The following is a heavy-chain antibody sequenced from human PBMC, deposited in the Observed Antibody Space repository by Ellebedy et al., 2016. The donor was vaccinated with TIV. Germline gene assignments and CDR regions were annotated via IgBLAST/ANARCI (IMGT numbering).Heavy chain of an antibody. CDR2: INHSGST. D-gene: IGHD4-17*01. Sequence: SVTLSLTXAVYVGSFCDYYWTWIRQPPGKGLEWIGEINHSGSTNYNPSLKSRVTISADTSKNQFSLKLSSVTAADTAVYYCARAWGYGDYGVDVWGQGTTVTVSS. CDR3: ARAWGYGDYGVDV. CDR1: VGSFCDYY. J-gene: IGHJ6*02. V-gene: IGHV4-34*01.